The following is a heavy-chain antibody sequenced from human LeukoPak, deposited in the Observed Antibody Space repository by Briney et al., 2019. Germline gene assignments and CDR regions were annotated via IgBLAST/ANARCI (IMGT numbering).Heavy chain of an antibody. CDR2: IYSSGST. V-gene: IGHV3-53*01. J-gene: IGHJ4*02. CDR1: GFTVSSNY. D-gene: IGHD3-22*01. Sequence: GGSLRLSCAASGFTVSSNYMSWVRQAPGKGLEWVSVIYSSGSTYYADSVKGRFTISRDNSKNTLYLQMNSLRAEDTAVYYCASVIPGYDNGGLDYWGQGTLVTVSS. CDR3: ASVIPGYDNGGLDY.